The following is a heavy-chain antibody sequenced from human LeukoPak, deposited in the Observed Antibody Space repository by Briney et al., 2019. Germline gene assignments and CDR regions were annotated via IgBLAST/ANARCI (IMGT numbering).Heavy chain of an antibody. V-gene: IGHV4-4*07. CDR3: ARQPLPSYSSSWYGGSYYFDY. Sequence: PSETLSLTCTVSGGSISSYYWSWIRQPAGKGLEWIGRIYTSGSTNYNPFLKSRVTMSVDTSKNQFSLKLSSVTAADTAVYYCARQPLPSYSSSWYGGSYYFDYWGQGTLVTVSS. CDR1: GGSISSYY. D-gene: IGHD6-13*01. J-gene: IGHJ4*02. CDR2: IYTSGST.